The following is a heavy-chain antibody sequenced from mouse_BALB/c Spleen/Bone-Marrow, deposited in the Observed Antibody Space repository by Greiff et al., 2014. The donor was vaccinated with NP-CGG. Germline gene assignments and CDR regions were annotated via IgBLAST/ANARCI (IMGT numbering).Heavy chain of an antibody. V-gene: IGHV14-3*02. CDR3: DGNGSYSAWFAY. CDR1: GFNIKDTY. J-gene: IGHJ3*01. D-gene: IGHD1-1*02. CDR2: IDPANGNT. Sequence: VQLQQSGAELVKPGASVKLSCTASGFNIKDTYMHWVKQRPEQGLEWIGRIDPANGNTKYDPKFQGKATITADTSSNTAYLQLSSLTSELTAIYYCDGNGSYSAWFAYWGQGTLVTVSA.